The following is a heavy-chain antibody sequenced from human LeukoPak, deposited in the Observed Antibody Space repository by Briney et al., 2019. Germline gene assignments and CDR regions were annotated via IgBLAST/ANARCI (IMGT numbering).Heavy chain of an antibody. Sequence: ASVKVSCKASGYTFTSYNINWVRQATGQGLEWMGWMNPNSGNTGYAQKFQGRVTMTRNTSISTAYMKLSSLRSEDTAVYYCAIGSSSDYYYYYGMDVWGQGTTVTVSS. CDR1: GYTFTSYN. D-gene: IGHD6-13*01. V-gene: IGHV1-8*01. CDR2: MNPNSGNT. CDR3: AIGSSSDYYYYYGMDV. J-gene: IGHJ6*02.